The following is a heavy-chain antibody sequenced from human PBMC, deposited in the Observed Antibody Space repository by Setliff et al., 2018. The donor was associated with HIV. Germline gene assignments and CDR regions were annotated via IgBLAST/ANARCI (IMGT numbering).Heavy chain of an antibody. CDR2: ININTGNP. CDR1: GYTFSKYA. CDR3: ARGGDLMQIWSRYPFDF. D-gene: IGHD3-10*01. Sequence: GASVKVSCKTSGYTFSKYALYWVRQAPGQGLEWLGWININTGNPTYAQGFTRRFVFSLDASVRVAYLQITNLRPEDTAVYLCARGGDLMQIWSRYPFDFWGQGTVVTVSS. J-gene: IGHJ3*01. V-gene: IGHV7-4-1*04.